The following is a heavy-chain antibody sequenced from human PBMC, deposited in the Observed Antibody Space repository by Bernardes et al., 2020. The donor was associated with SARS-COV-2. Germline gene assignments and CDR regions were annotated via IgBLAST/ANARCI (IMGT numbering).Heavy chain of an antibody. J-gene: IGHJ5*02. D-gene: IGHD6-13*01. CDR2: ISAYNGNT. Sequence: ASVKVSCKASGYTFTSYGISWVRQAPGQGLEWMGWISAYNGNTNYAQKLQGRVTMTTDTSTSTAYMELRSLRSDDTAVYYCARAPLVRAAAGSNWFDPWGQGTLVTVSS. CDR3: ARAPLVRAAAGSNWFDP. CDR1: GYTFTSYG. V-gene: IGHV1-18*01.